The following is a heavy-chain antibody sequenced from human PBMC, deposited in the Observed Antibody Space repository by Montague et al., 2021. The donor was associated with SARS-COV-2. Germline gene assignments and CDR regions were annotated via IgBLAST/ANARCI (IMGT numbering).Heavy chain of an antibody. D-gene: IGHD6-13*01. CDR1: DGSVISTYPH. CDR3: TRGIDSYKTGY. J-gene: IGHJ4*02. CDR2: LFHIDTA. Sequence: SETLSLTCTVSDGSVISTYPHWHWVRQSPGRGLEWIGGYLFHIDTADYNASLRSRVTITVDTSKNQFSLKLTSATAADTAVYYCTRGIDSYKTGYWGQGIQVTVSS. V-gene: IGHV4-61*01.